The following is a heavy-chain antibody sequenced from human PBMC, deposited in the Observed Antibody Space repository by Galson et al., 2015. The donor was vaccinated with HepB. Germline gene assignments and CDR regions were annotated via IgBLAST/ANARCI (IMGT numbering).Heavy chain of an antibody. V-gene: IGHV3-49*03. CDR2: IRSKTYGGTT. CDR3: TREGDDFLNSDS. D-gene: IGHD3-3*01. Sequence: SLRLSCAASGFTFSDHAMIWFRQAPGKGLEWVGFIRSKTYGGTTEHAASVKGRFTISRDDSNSIACLQMNSLKTEDTAVYYCTREGDDFLNSDSWGQGTLVTVSS. J-gene: IGHJ4*02. CDR1: GFTFSDHA.